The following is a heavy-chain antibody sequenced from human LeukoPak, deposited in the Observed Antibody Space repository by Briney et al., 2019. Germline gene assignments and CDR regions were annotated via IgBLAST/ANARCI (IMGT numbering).Heavy chain of an antibody. CDR1: GYTLTELS. Sequence: ASVKVSCKVSGYTLTELSMHWVRQAPGKGLEWIGGFDHEDGETIYAQKFQGRVTITTDESTSTAYMELSSLRSEDTAVYYCASKLNDFWSGYPYYYYYYYMDVWGKGTTVTVSS. CDR2: FDHEDGET. CDR3: ASKLNDFWSGYPYYYYYYYMDV. J-gene: IGHJ6*03. V-gene: IGHV1-24*01. D-gene: IGHD3-3*01.